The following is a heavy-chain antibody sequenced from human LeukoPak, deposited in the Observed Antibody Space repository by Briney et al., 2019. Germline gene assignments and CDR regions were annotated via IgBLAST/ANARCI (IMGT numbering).Heavy chain of an antibody. V-gene: IGHV5-51*01. CDR1: GYSFTNYW. CDR3: ARPPNSGWPYYFDY. J-gene: IGHJ4*02. CDR2: IYPDDSDT. Sequence: GESLKVSCKGSGYSFTNYWIGWVRQMPGKGLEWMGIIYPDDSDTRYSPSFQGQVTISADKSINTAYLQWSSLKASDTAMYYCARPPNSGWPYYFDYWGQGTLVTVSS. D-gene: IGHD6-19*01.